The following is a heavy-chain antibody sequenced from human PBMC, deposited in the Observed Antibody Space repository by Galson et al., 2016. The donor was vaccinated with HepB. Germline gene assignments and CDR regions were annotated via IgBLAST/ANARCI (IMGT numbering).Heavy chain of an antibody. CDR1: GITFKNAW. CDR2: IKSNSDGGTT. Sequence: SLRLSCAVSGITFKNAWISWVRQAPGKGLEWVGRIKSNSDGGTTDYAAPVKGRFSISRDDSKNTVYLQMNSLKTEDTAVYYCATGLYCLGRVCYATATEDAFDIWGRGTKVIVSS. V-gene: IGHV3-15*01. CDR3: ATGLYCLGRVCYATATEDAFDI. D-gene: IGHD2-15*01. J-gene: IGHJ3*02.